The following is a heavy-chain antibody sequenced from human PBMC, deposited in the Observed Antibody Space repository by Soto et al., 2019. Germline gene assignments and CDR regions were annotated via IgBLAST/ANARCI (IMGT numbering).Heavy chain of an antibody. CDR2: INPSGGST. Sequence: ASVKVSCKASGYTFTSYYMHWVRQAPGQGLEWMGIINPSGGSTSYAQKFQGRVTMTRDTSTSTAYMELSSLRSEDTAVYYCARIPDYPAERYPGLTYSGMDVWGQGTTVTVSS. CDR1: GYTFTSYY. J-gene: IGHJ6*02. CDR3: ARIPDYPAERYPGLTYSGMDV. D-gene: IGHD4-17*01. V-gene: IGHV1-46*01.